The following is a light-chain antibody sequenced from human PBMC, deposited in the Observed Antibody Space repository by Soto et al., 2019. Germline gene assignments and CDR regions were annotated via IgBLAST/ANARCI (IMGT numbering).Light chain of an antibody. CDR2: GAS. CDR1: QSVSSSH. V-gene: IGKV3-20*01. J-gene: IGKJ5*01. Sequence: VLTQSPATLSLSPGERATLSCRSSQSVSSSHLAWYQHKPGQAPRLLIYGASSRATGIPDRFRGSGSGSEFSLTISGLEPEDFAVYFCQHFGSSPPVIFGQGTRLEIK. CDR3: QHFGSSPPVI.